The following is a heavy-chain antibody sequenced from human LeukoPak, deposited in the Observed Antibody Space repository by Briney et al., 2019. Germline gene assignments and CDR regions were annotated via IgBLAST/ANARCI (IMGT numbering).Heavy chain of an antibody. CDR2: ISWNSGSI. CDR1: GFTFDDYA. Sequence: GVSLRLSCAASGFTFDDYAMHWVRQAPGKGLEGVSGISWNSGSIGYADSVKGRFTISRDNAKNSLYLQMNSLRAEDTALYYCAKETLPYGDYDWYFDLWGRGTLVTVSS. V-gene: IGHV3-9*01. CDR3: AKETLPYGDYDWYFDL. J-gene: IGHJ2*01. D-gene: IGHD4-17*01.